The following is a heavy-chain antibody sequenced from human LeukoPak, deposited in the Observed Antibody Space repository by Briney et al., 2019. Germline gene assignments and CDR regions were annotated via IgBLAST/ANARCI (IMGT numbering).Heavy chain of an antibody. CDR3: ARDLGGISGPKD. Sequence: PGRSLRLSCAASGFTFSSYAMHWVRQAPGKGLEWVAVISYDGSNKYYADSVKGRFTISRDNSKNTLYLQMNSLRAEDTAVYYCARDLGGISGPKDWGQGTLVTVSS. V-gene: IGHV3-30-3*01. CDR2: ISYDGSNK. J-gene: IGHJ4*02. CDR1: GFTFSSYA. D-gene: IGHD6-19*01.